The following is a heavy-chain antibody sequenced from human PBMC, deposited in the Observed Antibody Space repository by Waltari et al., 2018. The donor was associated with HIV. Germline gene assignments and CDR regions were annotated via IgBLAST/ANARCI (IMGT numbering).Heavy chain of an antibody. Sequence: EVHLAEPGGGLVQPGESLRVSCAVSGLSGARRARTWVRQAPGKGRQWVSSIGTSDNSTYYLASVRGRVLISRDDSQTTVSLQMDRLTTNDPAVYYCASEAAVSAGPLDSWGQGIAVIVSS. D-gene: IGHD6-19*01. J-gene: IGHJ4*02. CDR3: ASEAAVSAGPLDS. V-gene: IGHV3-23*05. CDR1: GLSGARRA. CDR2: IGTSDNST.